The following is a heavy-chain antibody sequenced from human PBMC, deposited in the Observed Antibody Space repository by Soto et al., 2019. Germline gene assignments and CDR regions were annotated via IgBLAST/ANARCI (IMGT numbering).Heavy chain of an antibody. D-gene: IGHD6-19*01. CDR1: GFTFSNNA. J-gene: IGHJ6*02. CDR3: AKARQAQSHYYYGMDV. Sequence: PGGSLRLSCAASGFTFSNNAMNWVRQAPGKGLEWVSGISGTGYGTYYADSVKGRFTISRDSSNNTLYLQMNSLRGEDTAIYYCAKARQAQSHYYYGMDVGGQGTPVTVS. V-gene: IGHV3-23*01. CDR2: ISGTGYGT.